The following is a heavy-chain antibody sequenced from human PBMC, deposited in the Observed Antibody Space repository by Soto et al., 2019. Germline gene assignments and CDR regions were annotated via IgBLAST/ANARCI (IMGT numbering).Heavy chain of an antibody. Sequence: ASVKVSCKASGYTFTGYAIYWVRQAPGQRLEWMAWINPGNGNTMYSPKLQDRLTITRDTSASTVYMELSSLRSDDTAVYYCARDSGYDILTGYPGYYYYGMDVWGQGTTVTVSS. CDR3: ARDSGYDILTGYPGYYYYGMDV. D-gene: IGHD3-9*01. CDR1: GYTFTGYA. V-gene: IGHV1-3*01. CDR2: INPGNGNT. J-gene: IGHJ6*02.